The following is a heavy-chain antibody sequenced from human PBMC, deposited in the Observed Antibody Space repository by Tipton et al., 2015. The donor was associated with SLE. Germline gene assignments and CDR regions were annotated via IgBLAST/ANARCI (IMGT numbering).Heavy chain of an antibody. CDR3: TRGGRGDGANPFDP. CDR1: GGSISRYF. CDR2: TTHSGKT. Sequence: TLSLTCTVSGGSISRYFWSWIRQSPGKGLEWIGETTHSGKTNYNPSLKSRVTISADTSKNQFSLKLTSVTVADTAVYYCTRGGRGDGANPFDPWGQGTLVTVSS. J-gene: IGHJ5*02. D-gene: IGHD4/OR15-4a*01. V-gene: IGHV4-34*01.